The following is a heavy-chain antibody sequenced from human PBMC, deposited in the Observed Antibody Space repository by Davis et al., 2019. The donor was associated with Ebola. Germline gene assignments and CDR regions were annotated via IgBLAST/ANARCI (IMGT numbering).Heavy chain of an antibody. J-gene: IGHJ6*02. CDR1: GGSFSGYY. D-gene: IGHD6-13*01. V-gene: IGHV4-34*01. CDR3: ARGVGIAAAGTWGYYYYGMDV. CDR2: INHSGST. Sequence: LETLSLTCAVYGGSFSGYYWSWIRQPPGKGLEWIGEINHSGSTNYNPSLKSRVTISVDTSKNQFSLKLSSVTAADTAVYYCARGVGIAAAGTWGYYYYGMDVWGQGTTVTVSS.